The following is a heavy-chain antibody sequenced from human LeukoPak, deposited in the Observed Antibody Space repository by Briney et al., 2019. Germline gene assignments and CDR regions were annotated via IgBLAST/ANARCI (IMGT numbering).Heavy chain of an antibody. V-gene: IGHV3-23*01. CDR3: AKATRGITMVRGVISHYYYMDD. CDR2: ISGSGGST. J-gene: IGHJ6*03. Sequence: GGSLRLSCAASGFTFSSYAMSWVRQAPGKGLEWVSAISGSGGSTYYADSVKGRFTISRDNSKNTLYLQMNSLRAEDTAVYYCAKATRGITMVRGVISHYYYMDDWGKGTTVTVSS. CDR1: GFTFSSYA. D-gene: IGHD3-10*01.